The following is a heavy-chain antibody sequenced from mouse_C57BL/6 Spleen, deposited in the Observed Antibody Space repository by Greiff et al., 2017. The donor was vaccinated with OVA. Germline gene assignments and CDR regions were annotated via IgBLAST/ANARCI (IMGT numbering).Heavy chain of an antibody. J-gene: IGHJ1*03. V-gene: IGHV1-42*01. CDR1: GYSFTGYY. Sequence: VQLQQSGPELVKPGASVKISCKASGYSFTGYYMNWVKQSPEKSLEWIGEINPSTGGTTYNQKFKATATLTVDKSSSTAYMQLKSLTSEDSAVYYCARSGVYDCYCGYFDVWGTGTTVTVSS. CDR3: ARSGVYDCYCGYFDV. CDR2: INPSTGGT. D-gene: IGHD2-3*01.